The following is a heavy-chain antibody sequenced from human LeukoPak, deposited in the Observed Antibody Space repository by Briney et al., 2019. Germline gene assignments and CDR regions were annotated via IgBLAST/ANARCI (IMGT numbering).Heavy chain of an antibody. Sequence: ASVKVSCKASGYAFTSYYMHWVRQAPGQGLEWMGIINPSGGSTSYAQKFQGRVTMTRDMSTSTVYMELSSLRSEDTAVYYCARDYDSGSSPWGAFDIWGQGTMVTVSS. CDR3: ARDYDSGSSPWGAFDI. J-gene: IGHJ3*02. D-gene: IGHD1-26*01. CDR2: INPSGGST. V-gene: IGHV1-46*01. CDR1: GYAFTSYY.